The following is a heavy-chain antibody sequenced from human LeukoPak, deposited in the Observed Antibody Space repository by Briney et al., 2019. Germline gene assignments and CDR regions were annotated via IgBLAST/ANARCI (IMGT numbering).Heavy chain of an antibody. Sequence: NPSETLSLTCTVSGGSISSSSYYWGWIRQPPGKGLEWIGSIYYSGSTYYNPSLKSRVTISVDTSKNQFSLQLNSVTPEDTAVYYCARAPHGSGCDYWSQGALVTVSS. CDR2: IYYSGST. J-gene: IGHJ4*02. D-gene: IGHD6-19*01. CDR3: ARAPHGSGCDY. V-gene: IGHV4-39*07. CDR1: GGSISSSSYY.